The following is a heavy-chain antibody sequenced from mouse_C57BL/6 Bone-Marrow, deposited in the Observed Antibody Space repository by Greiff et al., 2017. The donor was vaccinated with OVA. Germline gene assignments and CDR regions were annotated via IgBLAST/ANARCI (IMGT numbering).Heavy chain of an antibody. D-gene: IGHD5-2*01. V-gene: IGHV1-19*01. CDR2: INPYNGGT. Sequence: EVHLVESGPVLVKPGASVKMSCKASGYTFTDYYMNWVKQSHGKSLEWIGVINPYNGGTSYNQKFKGKATLTVDKSSSTAYMELNSLTSEDSAVYYCARGEYCSLFAYWGKGTLVTVSA. CDR1: GYTFTDYY. J-gene: IGHJ3*01. CDR3: ARGEYCSLFAY.